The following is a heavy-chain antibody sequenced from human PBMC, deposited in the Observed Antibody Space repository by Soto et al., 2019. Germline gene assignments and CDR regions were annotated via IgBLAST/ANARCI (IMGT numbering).Heavy chain of an antibody. CDR2: IYYSGST. J-gene: IGHJ5*02. Sequence: QVQLQESGPGLVKPSQTLSLTCTVSGGSISSGGYYWSWIRQHPGKGLEWIGYIYYSGSTYYNPSLKSRVTISVDTSKNQFSLKLSSVTAADTAVYYCARATKAYSSSSVWFDPWGQGTLVTVSS. CDR1: GGSISSGGYY. V-gene: IGHV4-31*03. D-gene: IGHD6-6*01. CDR3: ARATKAYSSSSVWFDP.